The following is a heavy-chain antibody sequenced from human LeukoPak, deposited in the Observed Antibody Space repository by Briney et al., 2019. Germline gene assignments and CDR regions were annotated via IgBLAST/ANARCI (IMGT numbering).Heavy chain of an antibody. CDR1: GFSLSTSGMC. J-gene: IGHJ6*03. CDR3: ARILLVRGVITMDV. Sequence: SGPTLVNPTQTLTLTCTFSGFSLSTSGMCVSWIRQPPGKALEWLARIDWDDDKYYSTSLKTRLIISKDTSKNQVVLTMTNMDPVDTATYYCARILLVRGVITMDVWGKGTTVTVSS. CDR2: IDWDDDK. V-gene: IGHV2-70*11. D-gene: IGHD3-10*01.